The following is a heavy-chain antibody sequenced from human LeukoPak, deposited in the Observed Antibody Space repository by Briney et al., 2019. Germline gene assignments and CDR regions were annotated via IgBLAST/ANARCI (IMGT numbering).Heavy chain of an antibody. Sequence: GGSLRLSCAASGFTFSSYAMHWVRQAPGKGLECVAFIRYDGSNKYSADSVKGRFTISRDNSKNTLYLQMNSLRAEDTAVYYCAKLKACTNGVSYTGWFDPWGQGTLVTVSS. CDR2: IRYDGSNK. CDR1: GFTFSSYA. V-gene: IGHV3-30*02. CDR3: AKLKACTNGVSYTGWFDP. J-gene: IGHJ5*02. D-gene: IGHD2-8*01.